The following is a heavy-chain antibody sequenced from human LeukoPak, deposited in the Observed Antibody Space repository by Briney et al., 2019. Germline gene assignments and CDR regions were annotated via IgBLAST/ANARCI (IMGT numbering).Heavy chain of an antibody. CDR1: GYTFTSYY. D-gene: IGHD3-3*01. CDR3: AVAKKPYYDFWSGYYTGFDY. Sequence: ASVKVSCKASGYTFTSYYMHWVRQAPGQGLEWMGIINPSGGSTSYAQKFQGRVTITTDESTSTAYMELSSLRSEDTAVYYCAVAKKPYYDFWSGYYTGFDYWGQGTLVTVSS. CDR2: INPSGGST. V-gene: IGHV1-46*01. J-gene: IGHJ4*02.